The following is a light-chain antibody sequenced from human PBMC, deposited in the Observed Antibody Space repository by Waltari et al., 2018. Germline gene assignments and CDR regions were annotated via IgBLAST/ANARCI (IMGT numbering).Light chain of an antibody. CDR1: SSNIGAGYD. CDR3: QSYDSSLSGFV. Sequence: QSVLTQPPSVSGAPGQRVTIPCTGSSSNIGAGYDLHWYQQFPGTAPKLLIYGNTNRPSGVPDRISGSKSGTSASLAITGLQADDEADYYCQSYDSSLSGFVFGTGTTVTVL. J-gene: IGLJ1*01. CDR2: GNT. V-gene: IGLV1-40*01.